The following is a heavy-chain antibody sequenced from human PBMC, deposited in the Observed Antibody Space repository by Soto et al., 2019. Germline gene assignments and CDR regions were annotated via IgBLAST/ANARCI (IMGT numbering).Heavy chain of an antibody. CDR2: ISGSGGGT. D-gene: IGHD2-2*01. Sequence: GGSLRLSCAASGFTFSSYAMSWVRQAPGKGLDWVSAISGSGGGTYYADSVKGRFTISRDNSKNTPYLQMNSLRAEDTAVYYCAKDLLVVVPAANYWGQGTLVTVSS. CDR3: AKDLLVVVPAANY. J-gene: IGHJ4*02. CDR1: GFTFSSYA. V-gene: IGHV3-23*01.